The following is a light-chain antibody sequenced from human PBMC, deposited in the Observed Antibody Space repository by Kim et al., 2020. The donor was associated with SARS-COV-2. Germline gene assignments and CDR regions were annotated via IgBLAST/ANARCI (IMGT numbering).Light chain of an antibody. V-gene: IGLV2-8*01. CDR1: SSDVGGYNY. Sequence: GSPGQSVPISCTGTSSDVGGYNYVSWYQQHPGKAPKLMIYEVSKRPSGVPDRFSGSKSGNTASLTVSGLQAEDEADYYCSSYAGSNVVFGGGTQLTV. J-gene: IGLJ2*01. CDR3: SSYAGSNVV. CDR2: EVS.